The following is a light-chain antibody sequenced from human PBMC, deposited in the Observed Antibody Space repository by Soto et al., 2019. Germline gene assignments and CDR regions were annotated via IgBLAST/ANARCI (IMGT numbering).Light chain of an antibody. Sequence: QSVLAQPASVSGSPGQSITISCTGTSSDVGNNNYVSWYQQHPGKAPKLMIFEVSDRPSGISNRFSGSKSGNTASLTISGLQSEDEADYYCSSYATSNTLVFGTGTNVTVL. CDR3: SSYATSNTLV. V-gene: IGLV2-14*01. CDR1: SSDVGNNNY. J-gene: IGLJ1*01. CDR2: EVS.